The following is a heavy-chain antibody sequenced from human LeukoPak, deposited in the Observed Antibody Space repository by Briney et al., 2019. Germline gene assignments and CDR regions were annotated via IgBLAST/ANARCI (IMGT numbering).Heavy chain of an antibody. V-gene: IGHV1-69*05. CDR1: GGTFSSYA. CDR2: IIPIFGTA. J-gene: IGHJ4*02. CDR3: ARNPPRTGDFNS. Sequence: GSSVKVSCKASGGTFSSYAISWVRQAPGQGLEWMGGIIPIFGTANYAQKFQGRVTMTRDTSTNTAYMELSGLTSEDTAVYYCARNPPRTGDFNSWGQGALVTVSS. D-gene: IGHD7-27*01.